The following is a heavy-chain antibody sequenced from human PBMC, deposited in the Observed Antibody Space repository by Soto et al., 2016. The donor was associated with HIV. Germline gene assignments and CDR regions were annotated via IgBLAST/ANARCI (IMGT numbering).Heavy chain of an antibody. J-gene: IGHJ5*02. V-gene: IGHV3-7*04. CDR1: GFTFSSYW. CDR2: IKQDGSEK. CDR3: ARDRSYYGSGSYSRAGWFDP. Sequence: EVQLVESGGGLVQPGGSLRLSCAASGFTFSSYWMSWVRQAPGKGLEWVANIKQDGSEKYYVDSVKGRFTISRDNAKNSLYLQMNSLRAEDTAVYYCARDRSYYGSGSYSRAGWFDPGAREPWSPSPQ. D-gene: IGHD3-10*01.